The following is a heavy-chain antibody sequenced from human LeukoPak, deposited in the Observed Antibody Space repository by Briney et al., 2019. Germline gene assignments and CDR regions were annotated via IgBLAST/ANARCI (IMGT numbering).Heavy chain of an antibody. CDR1: GGSISSSSYY. J-gene: IGHJ5*02. CDR3: ARRIGYSYGYDWFDP. D-gene: IGHD5-18*01. V-gene: IGHV4-39*01. Sequence: SETLSLTCTVSGGSISSSSYYWGWIRQPPGTGLEWIGSIYYSGSTYYNPSLKSRVTISVDTSKNQFSLKLSSVTAADTAVYYCARRIGYSYGYDWFDPWGQGTLVTVSS. CDR2: IYYSGST.